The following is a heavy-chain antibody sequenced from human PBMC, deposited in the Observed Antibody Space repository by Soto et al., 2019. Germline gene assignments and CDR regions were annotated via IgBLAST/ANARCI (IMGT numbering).Heavy chain of an antibody. Sequence: QVQLVESGGGVVQPGGSLTLSCAASGFIFSNFGMHWVRQAPGKGLEWLAVISYDGNKRYYSDSVKGRFTISRDNSDNTLYLQMNTLKADDTAVYFCAKDRRIASYYMDVWGRGSSVTVSS. D-gene: IGHD2-15*01. J-gene: IGHJ6*03. CDR2: ISYDGNKR. CDR1: GFIFSNFG. V-gene: IGHV3-30*18. CDR3: AKDRRIASYYMDV.